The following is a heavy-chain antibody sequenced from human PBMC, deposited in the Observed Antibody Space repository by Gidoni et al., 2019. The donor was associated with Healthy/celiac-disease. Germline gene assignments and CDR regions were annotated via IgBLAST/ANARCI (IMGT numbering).Heavy chain of an antibody. D-gene: IGHD5-12*01. CDR3: ATTRRDGYNFLFMIFDY. CDR2: ISDDGSNK. J-gene: IGHJ4*02. V-gene: IGHV3-30-3*01. CDR1: GFPFSSYA. Sequence: QVQLVESGGGVVQPGRSLRLSCAASGFPFSSYAMHWVRQAPGKGLEWVAVISDDGSNKYYADSVKGRFTISRDNSKNTLYLQMNSLRAEDTAVYYCATTRRDGYNFLFMIFDYWGQGTLVTVSS.